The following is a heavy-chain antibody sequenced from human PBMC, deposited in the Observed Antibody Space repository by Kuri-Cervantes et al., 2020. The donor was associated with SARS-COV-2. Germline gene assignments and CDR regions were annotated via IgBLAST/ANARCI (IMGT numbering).Heavy chain of an antibody. Sequence: GESLKISCEGSGFTFSNFGMYWVRQAPGKGLEWVALIFFDGSNQYYADSVKGRFTISRDNAKNSLYLQMNSLRAEDTAVYYCARAPYKDSSGYSDDYFDYWGQGTLVTVSS. CDR1: GFTFSNFG. CDR2: IFFDGSNQ. V-gene: IGHV3-30*12. J-gene: IGHJ4*02. CDR3: ARAPYKDSSGYSDDYFDY. D-gene: IGHD3-22*01.